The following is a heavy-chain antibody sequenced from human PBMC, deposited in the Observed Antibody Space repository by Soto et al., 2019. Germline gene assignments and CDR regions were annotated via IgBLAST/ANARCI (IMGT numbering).Heavy chain of an antibody. CDR1: GFTFSTYS. CDR2: VSKDGGIT. V-gene: IGHV3-30*18. Sequence: ESGGGVVQPGRSLRLSCAASGFTFSTYSMHWVRQPPGKGLEWVAVVSKDGGITFYADSVRGRFTISRGNSKNTLYLHMNSLGPEDTAVYYCAKETLAIPGPFDFWGQGTLVTVSS. CDR3: AKETLAIPGPFDF. J-gene: IGHJ4*02. D-gene: IGHD2-21*01.